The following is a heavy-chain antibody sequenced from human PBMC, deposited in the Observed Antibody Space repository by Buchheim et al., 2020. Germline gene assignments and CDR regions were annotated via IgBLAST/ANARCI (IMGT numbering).Heavy chain of an antibody. J-gene: IGHJ6*02. CDR1: GYTFTGYY. V-gene: IGHV1-2*04. CDR2: INPNSGGT. Sequence: QVQLVQSGAEVKKPGASVKVSCKASGYTFTGYYMRWVRQAPGQGLEWMGWINPNSGGTNYAQKFQGWVTMTRDTSLRPAYMELSSLRSEDTAVYYCARAVVVITTTPHYYGMDVWGQGTT. CDR3: ARAVVVITTTPHYYGMDV. D-gene: IGHD3-22*01.